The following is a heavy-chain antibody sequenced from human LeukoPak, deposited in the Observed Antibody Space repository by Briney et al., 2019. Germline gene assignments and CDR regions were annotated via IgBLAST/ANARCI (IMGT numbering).Heavy chain of an antibody. D-gene: IGHD2-15*01. CDR3: ARHSLYCSGGSCYSVWFDP. Sequence: GESLKISCKGSGYSLTSYWIGWVRQMPGKGLEWMGIIHPGDSDTRYSPSFQGQVTISADKSISTAYLQWSSLKASDTAMYYCARHSLYCSGGSCYSVWFDPWGQGTLVTVSS. J-gene: IGHJ5*02. V-gene: IGHV5-51*01. CDR1: GYSLTSYW. CDR2: IHPGDSDT.